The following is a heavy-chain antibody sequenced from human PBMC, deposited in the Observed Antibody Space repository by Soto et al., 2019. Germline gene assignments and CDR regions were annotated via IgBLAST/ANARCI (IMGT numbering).Heavy chain of an antibody. CDR2: IVVGSGNT. CDR3: AATVLLWFGELLEGPSDY. CDR1: GFAFTSAA. J-gene: IGHJ4*02. V-gene: IGHV1-58*01. Sequence: SVKGSCKASGFAFTSAAVQWGRQARGQRLEWIGWIVVGSGNTNYAQKFQERVTITRDMSTSTAYMELSSLRSEDTAVYYCAATVLLWFGELLEGPSDYWGQGTLVTVSS. D-gene: IGHD3-10*01.